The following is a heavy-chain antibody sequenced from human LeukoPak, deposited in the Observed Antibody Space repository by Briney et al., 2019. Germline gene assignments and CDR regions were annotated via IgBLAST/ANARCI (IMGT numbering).Heavy chain of an antibody. CDR1: GFTFSSYA. Sequence: GGSLRLSCAASGFTFSSYAMSWVRQALGKGLEWVSAISGSGGSTYYADSVKGRFTISRDNSKNTLYLQMNSLRAEDTAVYYCAKAPDDYVWGSYRYTEAYWGQGTLVTVSS. V-gene: IGHV3-23*01. D-gene: IGHD3-16*02. CDR2: ISGSGGST. J-gene: IGHJ4*02. CDR3: AKAPDDYVWGSYRYTEAY.